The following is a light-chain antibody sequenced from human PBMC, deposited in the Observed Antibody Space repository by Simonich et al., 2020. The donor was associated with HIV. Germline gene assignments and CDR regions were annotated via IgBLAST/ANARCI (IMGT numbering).Light chain of an antibody. Sequence: DIVMTQTPLSLSVTPGQPAAISCKSTQSLLHSDGKTYLYWYLQKPGQSPQVLIYLGSNRASGVPDRFSGSGSGTDFTLKISRVEAEDVGVYYCMQALQTPRTFGQGTKVEIK. V-gene: IGKV2-28*01. CDR2: LGS. J-gene: IGKJ1*01. CDR3: MQALQTPRT. CDR1: QSLLHSDGKTY.